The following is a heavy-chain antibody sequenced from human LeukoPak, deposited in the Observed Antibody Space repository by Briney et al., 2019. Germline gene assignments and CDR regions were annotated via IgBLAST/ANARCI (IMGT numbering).Heavy chain of an antibody. CDR3: ARTVPNYDSSGYYYLTCFDP. V-gene: IGHV4-31*03. D-gene: IGHD3-22*01. Sequence: SQTLSLTCTVSGGSISSGGYYWSWIRQHPGKGLEWIGYIYYSGSTYYNPSLKSRVTISVDTSKNQFSLKLSSVTAADTAVYYCARTVPNYDSSGYYYLTCFDPWGQGTLVTVSS. J-gene: IGHJ5*02. CDR2: IYYSGST. CDR1: GGSISSGGYY.